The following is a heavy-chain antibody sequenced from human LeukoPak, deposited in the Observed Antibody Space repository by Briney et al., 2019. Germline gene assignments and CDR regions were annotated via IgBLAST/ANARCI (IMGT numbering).Heavy chain of an antibody. CDR1: GGSISSYY. Sequence: SETLSLTCTVSGGSISSYYWSWIRQPPGKGLEWIGYIYYSGGTKYNPSLKSRVTISVNTSKNQFSLKLSSVTAADTAVYYCARQYCSSTSCYLSSWGQGTLVTVSS. CDR2: IYYSGGT. J-gene: IGHJ5*02. V-gene: IGHV4-59*01. D-gene: IGHD2-2*01. CDR3: ARQYCSSTSCYLSS.